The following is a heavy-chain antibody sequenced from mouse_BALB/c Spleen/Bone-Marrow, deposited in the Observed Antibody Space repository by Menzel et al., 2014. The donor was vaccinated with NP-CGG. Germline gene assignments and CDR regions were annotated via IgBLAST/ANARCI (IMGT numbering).Heavy chain of an antibody. CDR3: ARELGRRAMDY. J-gene: IGHJ4*01. CDR2: INPGSGGA. Sequence: VQVVESGAELVRPGTSVQVSCKASGYAFTNYWIEWIKQRPGQGLEWIGVINPGSGGANYNEKFKGKATLTADKSSCTAYIQFSSLTSDDSAVYFCARELGRRAMDYWGQGTSVTVSS. V-gene: IGHV1-54*01. D-gene: IGHD4-1*01. CDR1: GYAFTNYW.